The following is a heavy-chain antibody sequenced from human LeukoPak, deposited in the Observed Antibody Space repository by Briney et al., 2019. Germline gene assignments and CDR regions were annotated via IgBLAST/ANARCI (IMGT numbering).Heavy chain of an antibody. CDR2: INPNSGGT. V-gene: IGHV1-2*02. J-gene: IGHJ4*02. CDR3: ARAPRLVVAAKDY. Sequence: ASVKLSCKASGYTFTCYYMHWVRQAPGQGLEWMGWINPNSGGTNYAQTVQGRVTMTRDTSNNTAYMELSRLRSDDTAVYYCARAPRLVVAAKDYWGQGTLVTVSS. CDR1: GYTFTCYY. D-gene: IGHD2-15*01.